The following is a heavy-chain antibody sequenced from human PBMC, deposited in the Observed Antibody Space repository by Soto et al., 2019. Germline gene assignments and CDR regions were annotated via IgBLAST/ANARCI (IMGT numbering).Heavy chain of an antibody. Sequence: QVQLQESGPGLVKPSETLSLTCTVSGGSISGYYWSWIRQPPGKGLEWIGYLYYSGSTNYNPSLKSRVAISVDTCRNQFALKLSSVTAADTAVYYCARAAVGTRGAFDIWGQGTMVTVSS. V-gene: IGHV4-59*01. D-gene: IGHD6-13*01. CDR2: LYYSGST. CDR1: GGSISGYY. CDR3: ARAAVGTRGAFDI. J-gene: IGHJ3*02.